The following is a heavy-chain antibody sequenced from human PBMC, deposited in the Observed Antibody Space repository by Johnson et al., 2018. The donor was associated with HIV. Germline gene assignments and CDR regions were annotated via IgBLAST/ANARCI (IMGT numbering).Heavy chain of an antibody. J-gene: IGHJ3*01. D-gene: IGHD3-3*01. CDR2: ISWNSGSI. Sequence: EVQLVESGGGLVQPGRSLRLSCAASGFTFDDFAMHWVRQAPGKGLEWVTGISWNSGSIGSADVVKVHLPITRDNANKSLYLQMNSLRAEDTALYYCPRVTIFGVTKVDALDFWGQGTKVTVSS. CDR1: GFTFDDFA. CDR3: PRVTIFGVTKVDALDF. V-gene: IGHV3-9*01.